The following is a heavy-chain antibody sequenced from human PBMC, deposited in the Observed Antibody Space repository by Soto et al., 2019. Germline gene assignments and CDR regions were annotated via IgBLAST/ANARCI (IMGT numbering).Heavy chain of an antibody. D-gene: IGHD6-19*01. CDR1: GYTFTTYD. Sequence: QVQLVQSGAELKKPGASVKVSCKASGYTFTTYDINWVRQATGQGLEWMGWMNPNSGNTGYEQKFQGRVTMTRNTFISTAYMELSSLRSEDTAVYYCARGRVTNSGWYYFDYWGQGTLVTDSS. CDR2: MNPNSGNT. V-gene: IGHV1-8*01. CDR3: ARGRVTNSGWYYFDY. J-gene: IGHJ4*02.